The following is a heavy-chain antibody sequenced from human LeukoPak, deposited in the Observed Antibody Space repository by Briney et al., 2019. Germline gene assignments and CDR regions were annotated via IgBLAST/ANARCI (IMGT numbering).Heavy chain of an antibody. V-gene: IGHV3-21*01. Sequence: GGSLRLSCVASGFTFSIYTMSWVRQAPGKGLEWVSSITSSSSSMYSADPVKGRFTISRDNFKSTLYLQMDSLRVEDTAVYYCAREGLTSTPNNAFDIWGQGSVVTVSS. D-gene: IGHD1-1*01. CDR2: ITSSSSSM. CDR3: AREGLTSTPNNAFDI. CDR1: GFTFSIYT. J-gene: IGHJ3*02.